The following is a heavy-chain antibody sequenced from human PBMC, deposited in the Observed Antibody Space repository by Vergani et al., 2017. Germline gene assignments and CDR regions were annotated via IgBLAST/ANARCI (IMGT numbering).Heavy chain of an antibody. Sequence: EVMLVQSGAEVKKPGEPLKISCKYSESSFISNEIAWVRQMSGKGLQWMGNINPIDSKIAYSPSFQGQAILSLDKSITTAYLQWRSLKASDTALYYCTGHVPCGDGACLHFDHWGQGTQVTVSS. CDR2: INPIDSKI. CDR3: TGHVPCGDGACLHFDH. V-gene: IGHV5-51*01. CDR1: ESSFISNE. J-gene: IGHJ4*02. D-gene: IGHD2-21*01.